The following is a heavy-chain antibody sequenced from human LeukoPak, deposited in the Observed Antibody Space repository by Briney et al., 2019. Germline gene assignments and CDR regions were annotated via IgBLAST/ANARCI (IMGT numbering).Heavy chain of an antibody. CDR3: ARQVAIVEPTDPNWFDS. CDR1: GDSIGSSSYY. Sequence: SETLSLTCNVSGDSIGSSSYYWGWIRQTPEKGLEWIGSIFYSGSTYYTPSLKSRVTMSLDTSKNQFSLRLTSVTAADTAVYYCARQVAIVEPTDPNWFDSWGQGTLVTVSS. J-gene: IGHJ5*01. D-gene: IGHD1-26*01. V-gene: IGHV4-39*07. CDR2: IFYSGST.